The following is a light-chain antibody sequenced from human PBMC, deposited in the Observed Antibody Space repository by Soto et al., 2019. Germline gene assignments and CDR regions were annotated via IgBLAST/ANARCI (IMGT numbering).Light chain of an antibody. Sequence: DIVMTQSPATLSVSPGERVTLSCRASQSVSSNLAWYQQKPGQAPRLLIFHASTRAAGIPARCIGSSSGTEFSLTISSLQSADFAVCYYRQYNNWPPLTFGGGTKVEIQ. J-gene: IGKJ4*01. CDR3: RQYNNWPPLT. CDR1: QSVSSN. CDR2: HAS. V-gene: IGKV3-15*01.